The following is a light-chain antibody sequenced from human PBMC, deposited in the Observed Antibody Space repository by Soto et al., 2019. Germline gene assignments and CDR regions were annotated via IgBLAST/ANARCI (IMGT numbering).Light chain of an antibody. CDR3: QQYDNWPPWT. CDR1: QSVSSK. CDR2: GAS. V-gene: IGKV3-15*01. Sequence: EVVMTQSPATLSVSPGERATLSCRASQSVSSKLAWYQQKPGQAPRLLIYGASTRATGIPARFSGSGSGTEFTLIISNLQSEDFAVYYCQQYDNWPPWTFGQGTKVEIK. J-gene: IGKJ1*01.